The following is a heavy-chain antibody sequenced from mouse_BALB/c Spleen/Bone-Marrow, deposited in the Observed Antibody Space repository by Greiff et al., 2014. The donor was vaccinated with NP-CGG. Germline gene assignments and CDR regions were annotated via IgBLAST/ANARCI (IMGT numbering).Heavy chain of an antibody. CDR1: GYTFTNYY. V-gene: IGHV1S81*02. CDR3: TRSGNYLFAY. J-gene: IGHJ3*01. D-gene: IGHD2-1*01. Sequence: QVQLQQSGAELVKPGASVRLSCKASGYTFTNYYMYWVKQRPGQGLEWIGEINPGNGGTNFNEKFKSKATLTVDKSSNTTYMQLSSLTSEDSAVYYCTRSGNYLFAYWGQGTLVTVSA. CDR2: INPGNGGT.